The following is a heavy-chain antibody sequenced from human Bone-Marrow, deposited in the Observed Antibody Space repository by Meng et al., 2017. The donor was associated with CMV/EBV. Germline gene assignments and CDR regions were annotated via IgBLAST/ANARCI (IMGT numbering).Heavy chain of an antibody. CDR1: GGSFSGYY. J-gene: IGHJ6*01. Sequence: SETLSLTCAVYGGSFSGYYWSWIRQPPGKGLEWIGEINHSGSTNYNPSLKSRVTISVDTSKNQFSLKLSSVTAADTAVYYCARAKSQQLVYYYGMDVGGQGTTVTVSS. V-gene: IGHV4-34*01. CDR2: INHSGST. D-gene: IGHD6-13*01. CDR3: ARAKSQQLVYYYGMDV.